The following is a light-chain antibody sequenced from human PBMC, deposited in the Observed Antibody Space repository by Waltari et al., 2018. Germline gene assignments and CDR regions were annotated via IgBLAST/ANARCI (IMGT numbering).Light chain of an antibody. CDR1: KTTNNH. J-gene: IGKJ1*01. CDR3: QQYNHWQWT. V-gene: IGKV3D-15*01. CDR2: DAS. Sequence: VLTQSPATLSVSLGARATLSCRASKTTNNHLAWYQLKPGQAPRLLIYDASTRATGIPARFSGSGAGTEFALTISGLQSEDFAIYYCQQYNHWQWTFGQGTRVDIK.